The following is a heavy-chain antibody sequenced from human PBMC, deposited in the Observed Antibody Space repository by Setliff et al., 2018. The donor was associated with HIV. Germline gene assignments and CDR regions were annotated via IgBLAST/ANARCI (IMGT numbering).Heavy chain of an antibody. CDR1: GYPFTNFG. V-gene: IGHV1-18*01. Sequence: ASVKVSCKASGYPFTNFGVSWVRQAPGQGLEWMAWINVYNGDTNFALKFQGRVTMTKDTSTGTAYMELSSLRSDDTAVYYCARDRALSGSYYDSSAYYPGLDFWGQGTLVTVSS. CDR2: INVYNGDT. D-gene: IGHD3-22*01. CDR3: ARDRALSGSYYDSSAYYPGLDF. J-gene: IGHJ4*02.